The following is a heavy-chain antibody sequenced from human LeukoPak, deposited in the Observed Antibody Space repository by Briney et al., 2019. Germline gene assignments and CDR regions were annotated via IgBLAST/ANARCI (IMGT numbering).Heavy chain of an antibody. CDR2: ISSNGDST. CDR1: GFTFSRYP. D-gene: IGHD2-15*01. V-gene: IGHV3-64*01. CDR3: ARESVTDRALDC. J-gene: IGHJ4*02. Sequence: PGGSLRLSCAASGFTFSRYPMHWVRQAPGKGLEDVSGISSNGDSTYYANSVKGRFTISRDNSKNTLLLQLGSLRPEDVAVYFCARESVTDRALDCWGQGTLVTVSS.